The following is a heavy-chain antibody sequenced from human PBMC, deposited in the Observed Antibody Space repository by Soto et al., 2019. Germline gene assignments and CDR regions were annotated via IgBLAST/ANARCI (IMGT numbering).Heavy chain of an antibody. V-gene: IGHV3-7*03. J-gene: IGHJ6*02. CDR1: GFTLSMYS. CDR2: IPQDGSDG. D-gene: IGHD2-21*02. CDR3: ARDHLILPAHDFFYGSVV. Sequence: DVQLKESGGGLVQPGQSLRLSCEVSGFTLSMYSMTWVRQAPGKGLEWVAKIPQDGSDGHYLDSVKGRFTISRDNAKNSVYLQMNSLRADDTAVYYCARDHLILPAHDFFYGSVVWGQGAKVTVSS.